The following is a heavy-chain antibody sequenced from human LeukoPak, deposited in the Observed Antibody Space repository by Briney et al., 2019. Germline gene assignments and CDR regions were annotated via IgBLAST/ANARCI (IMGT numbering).Heavy chain of an antibody. J-gene: IGHJ5*02. CDR2: IYHSGST. Sequence: SQTLSLTCAVSGGSISSGGYSWSWIRQPPGKGLEWIGYIYHSGSTYYNPSLKSRVTISVDRSKNQLSLKLSSVTAADTAVYYCARASSSWYYAWFDPWGQGTLVTVSS. V-gene: IGHV4-30-2*01. D-gene: IGHD6-13*01. CDR3: ARASSSWYYAWFDP. CDR1: GGSISSGGYS.